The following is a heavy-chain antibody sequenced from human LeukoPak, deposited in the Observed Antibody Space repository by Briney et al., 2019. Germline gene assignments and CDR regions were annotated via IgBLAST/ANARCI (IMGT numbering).Heavy chain of an antibody. D-gene: IGHD6-19*01. J-gene: IGHJ4*02. CDR2: INHSGST. CDR1: GGSFSGYY. CDR3: ARARVAGPIDY. V-gene: IGHV4-34*01. Sequence: SETLSLTRAVYGGSFSGYYWSWIRQPPGRGLEWIGEINHSGSTNYNPSLKSRVTISVDTSKNQFSLKLSSVTAADTAVYYCARARVAGPIDYWGQGTLVTVSS.